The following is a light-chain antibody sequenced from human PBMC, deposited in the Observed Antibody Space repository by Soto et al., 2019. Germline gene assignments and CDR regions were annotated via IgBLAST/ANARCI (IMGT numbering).Light chain of an antibody. J-gene: IGLJ2*01. V-gene: IGLV2-14*03. CDR1: SSDVGGYNF. CDR3: SSFTGSSALRVV. Sequence: QSALTQPASVSGSPGQSITISCTGSSSDVGGYNFVSWYQQHPGKAPKLMIYDVSNRPSGVSNRFSGSKSGNTASLTISGLQAEDEADYYCSSFTGSSALRVVFGGRTQLTVL. CDR2: DVS.